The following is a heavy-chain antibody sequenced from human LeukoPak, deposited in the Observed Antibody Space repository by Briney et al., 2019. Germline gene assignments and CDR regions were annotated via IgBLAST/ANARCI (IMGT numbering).Heavy chain of an antibody. Sequence: GGSLRLSCGDSGFNFNNYNINWVPQAPGNGLEWLSYITLSSSSIYYADSVKGRFTISRDNAKNSLYLQMNSLRAEDTAVYYCAREPTYSSSWYTSCDYWGQGTLVTVSS. V-gene: IGHV3-48*01. CDR3: AREPTYSSSWYTSCDY. J-gene: IGHJ4*02. CDR1: GFNFNNYN. CDR2: ITLSSSSI. D-gene: IGHD6-13*01.